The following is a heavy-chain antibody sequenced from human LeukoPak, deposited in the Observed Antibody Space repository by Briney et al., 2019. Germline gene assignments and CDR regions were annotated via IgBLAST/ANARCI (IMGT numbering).Heavy chain of an antibody. Sequence: ASVKVSCKASGYTFTGYYMHWVRQAPGQGLEWMGWINPNSGGTNYAQKFQGRVTMTRDTPISTAYMELSRLRSDDTAVYYCVTDSVPYYDILTGTFDYWGQGTLVTVSS. D-gene: IGHD3-9*01. CDR1: GYTFTGYY. CDR3: VTDSVPYYDILTGTFDY. J-gene: IGHJ4*02. CDR2: INPNSGGT. V-gene: IGHV1-2*02.